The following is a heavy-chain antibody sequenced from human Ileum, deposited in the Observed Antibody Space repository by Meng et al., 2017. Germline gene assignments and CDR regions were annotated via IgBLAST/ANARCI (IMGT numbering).Heavy chain of an antibody. CDR2: IYPGGSI. CDR3: VRNDYCSGGTCYPHFDY. Sequence: VECKGSGPGRGKLSGTLPLPGAVSGGSINSYVWWSWVRQAQGKGLEWIGKIYPGGSINYNPSLKSRVTISADTSKNQFSLSLDSVTAADTAVYYCVRNDYCSGGTCYPHFDYWGQGTLVTVSS. J-gene: IGHJ4*02. CDR1: GGSINSYVW. D-gene: IGHD2-15*01. V-gene: IGHV4-4*02.